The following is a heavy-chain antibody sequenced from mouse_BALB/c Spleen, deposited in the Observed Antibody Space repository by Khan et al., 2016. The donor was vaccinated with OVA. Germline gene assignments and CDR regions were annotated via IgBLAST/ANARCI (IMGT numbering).Heavy chain of an antibody. D-gene: IGHD2-14*01. CDR3: ARRDRIKY. CDR1: GYSITSGYG. J-gene: IGHJ2*01. V-gene: IGHV3-2*02. Sequence: VQLHQSGPGLVKPSQSLSLTCTVTGYSITSGYGWNWNRQFPGNQLEWMGYISYSGNTNYNPSLKSRISITRDTSKNQFFLQLNSVTTEDTATYYWARRDRIKYWGQGTTLTVSS. CDR2: ISYSGNT.